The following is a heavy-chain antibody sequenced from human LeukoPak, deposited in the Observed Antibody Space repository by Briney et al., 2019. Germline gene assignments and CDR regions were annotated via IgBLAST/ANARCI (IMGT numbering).Heavy chain of an antibody. V-gene: IGHV4-31*03. CDR1: GGSISSGGYY. D-gene: IGHD3-10*01. Sequence: TLSLTCTVSGGSISSGGYYWSWIRQHPGKGLEWIGYIYYSGSTYYNPSLKSRVTISVDTSKNQFSLKLSSVTAADTAVYYCARLWFGDNWFDPWGQGTLVTVSS. J-gene: IGHJ5*02. CDR2: IYYSGST. CDR3: ARLWFGDNWFDP.